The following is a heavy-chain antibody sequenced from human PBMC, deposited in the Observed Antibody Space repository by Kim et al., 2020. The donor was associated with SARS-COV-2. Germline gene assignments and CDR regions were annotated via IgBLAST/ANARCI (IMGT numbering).Heavy chain of an antibody. CDR3: ARDIKLRYFDWLFFDY. V-gene: IGHV3-11*06. Sequence: SVKGRVTISRDNAKNSLYRQMNSLRAEDTAVYYCARDIKLRYFDWLFFDYWGQGTLVTVSS. D-gene: IGHD3-9*01. J-gene: IGHJ4*02.